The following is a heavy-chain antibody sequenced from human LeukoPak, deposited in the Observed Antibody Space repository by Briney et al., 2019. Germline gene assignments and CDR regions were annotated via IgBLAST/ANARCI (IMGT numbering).Heavy chain of an antibody. D-gene: IGHD3-3*02. J-gene: IGHJ2*01. CDR3: ARVGDHFHWYLDL. CDR2: LYSGSDT. CDR1: GFSVSLNY. Sequence: PGGSLRLSCATSGFSVSLNYMNWVRQAPGKGLEWVSILYSGSDTYYADSVKGQFTISRDSSKNMLFLHMNSLRAEDTAVYYCARVGDHFHWYLDLWGRGTLVTVSS. V-gene: IGHV3-53*01.